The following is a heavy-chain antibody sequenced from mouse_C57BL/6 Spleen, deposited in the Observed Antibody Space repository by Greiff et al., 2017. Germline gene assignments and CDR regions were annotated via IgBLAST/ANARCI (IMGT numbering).Heavy chain of an antibody. CDR2: ISYSGST. J-gene: IGHJ2*01. CDR3: ARDGYYYGSEGAFDY. Sequence: VQLKESGPGMVKPSQSLSLTCTVTGYSITSGYDWHWIRHFPGNKLEWMGYISYSGSTNYNPYLKSRIAITHDTSKNHFFLKLNSVTTEYTATYYGARDGYYYGSEGAFDYWGQGTTLTVSS. CDR1: GYSITSGYD. V-gene: IGHV3-1*01. D-gene: IGHD1-1*01.